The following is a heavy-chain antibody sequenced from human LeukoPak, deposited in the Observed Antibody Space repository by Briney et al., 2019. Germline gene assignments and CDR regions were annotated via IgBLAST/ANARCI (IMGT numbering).Heavy chain of an antibody. V-gene: IGHV3-7*01. CDR1: GFTLSSDW. J-gene: IGHJ4*02. D-gene: IGHD2-2*01. CDR3: ARGRYSSRSGGYYFDI. CDR2: IKKDGIEK. Sequence: PGGSLRLSCVVSGFTLSSDWMSWVRQAPGKGLEWEANIKKDGIEKYYVESVKGRFTISRDNAKNSLSLQMNSLRAEDTAVYYCARGRYSSRSGGYYFDIWGQGTLVTVSS.